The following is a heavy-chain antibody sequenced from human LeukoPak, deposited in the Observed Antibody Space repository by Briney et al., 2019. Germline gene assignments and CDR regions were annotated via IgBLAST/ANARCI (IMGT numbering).Heavy chain of an antibody. CDR2: ISYDGSNK. D-gene: IGHD5-18*01. V-gene: IGHV3-30*14. Sequence: GGSLRLSCAASGFTFSSYAMHWVRQAPGKGLEWVAVISYDGSNKYYADSVKGRFTISRDNSKNTLYLQMNSLRAEDTAVYYCARLSTAMALGYWGQGTLVTVSS. CDR3: ARLSTAMALGY. CDR1: GFTFSSYA. J-gene: IGHJ4*02.